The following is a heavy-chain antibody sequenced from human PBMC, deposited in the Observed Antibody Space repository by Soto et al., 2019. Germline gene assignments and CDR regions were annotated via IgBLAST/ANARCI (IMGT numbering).Heavy chain of an antibody. J-gene: IGHJ6*02. Sequence: SETLSLTFTVSGGSISSYYWSWIRQPPWKGLEWIGYIYYSWSTNYTPSLKSRVTLSVDTSKNQFSLKLSSVTAADTAVYYCARVPSPVGAYGMDVWGQGTTVTVS. CDR2: IYYSWST. D-gene: IGHD1-26*01. V-gene: IGHV4-59*01. CDR3: ARVPSPVGAYGMDV. CDR1: GGSISSYY.